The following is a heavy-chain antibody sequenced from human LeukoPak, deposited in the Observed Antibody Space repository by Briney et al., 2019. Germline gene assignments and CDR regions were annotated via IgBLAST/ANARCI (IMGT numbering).Heavy chain of an antibody. J-gene: IGHJ4*02. V-gene: IGHV3-9*01. CDR2: FNLNNSSI. CDR1: GFTLDDYS. CDR3: ARSTYCCLNYGDYGYLDS. D-gene: IGHD4-17*01. Sequence: PGGSVRVSCEASGFTLDDYSIHWVRQAPGKGLEWVEGFNLNNSSIGYADSVQGRFTISRDNAKNSVHLVLSSLRSEDTALYYCARSTYCCLNYGDYGYLDSWGQGTLVTVSS.